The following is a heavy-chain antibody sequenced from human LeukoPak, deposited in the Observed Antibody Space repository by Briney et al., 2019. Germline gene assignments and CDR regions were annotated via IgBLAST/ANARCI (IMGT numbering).Heavy chain of an antibody. D-gene: IGHD6-6*01. CDR1: GYTFTSYY. Sequence: ASVKVSCKASGYTFTSYYMHWVRQAPGQGLEWMGIINPSGGSTSYAQKFQGRVTMTRDTSTNTDYMELSSLRSEDTAVYYCARDSTSWAFDIWGQGTMVTVSS. V-gene: IGHV1-46*01. CDR2: INPSGGST. CDR3: ARDSTSWAFDI. J-gene: IGHJ3*02.